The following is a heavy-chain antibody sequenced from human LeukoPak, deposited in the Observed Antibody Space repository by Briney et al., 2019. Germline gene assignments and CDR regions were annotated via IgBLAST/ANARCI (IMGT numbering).Heavy chain of an antibody. Sequence: SETLSLTCTVSGGSVSSGSYYWSWIRQPPGKGLEWIGYIYYSGSTNYNPSLKSRVTISVDTSKIQFSLKLSSVTAADTAVYYCARGISDCSGGSCYSPYAFDIWGQGTMVTVSS. J-gene: IGHJ3*02. CDR2: IYYSGST. D-gene: IGHD2-15*01. CDR3: ARGISDCSGGSCYSPYAFDI. CDR1: GGSVSSGSYY. V-gene: IGHV4-61*01.